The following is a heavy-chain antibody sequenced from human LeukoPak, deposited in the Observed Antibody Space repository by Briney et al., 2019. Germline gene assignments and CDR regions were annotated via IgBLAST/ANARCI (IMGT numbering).Heavy chain of an antibody. CDR1: GYTFTGYY. V-gene: IGHV1-2*02. Sequence: ASVKVSCKASGYTFTGYYMHWVRQAPGQGLEWMGWINPNSGGTNYAQKFQGRVTMTRDTSISTAYMELSRLRSDDTAAYYCARDNDGMVRGVTTNWGQGTLVTVSS. CDR2: INPNSGGT. J-gene: IGHJ4*02. D-gene: IGHD3-10*01. CDR3: ARDNDGMVRGVTTN.